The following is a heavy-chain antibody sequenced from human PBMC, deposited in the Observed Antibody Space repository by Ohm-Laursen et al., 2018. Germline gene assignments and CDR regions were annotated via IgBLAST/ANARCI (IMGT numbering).Heavy chain of an antibody. CDR2: INHSGST. Sequence: GTLSLTCTVSGDSISSYYWSWIRQPPGKGLEWIGEINHSGSTNYNPSLKSRVTISVDTSKNQFSLKLSSVTAADTAVYYCARGRGYGYNYWGQGTLVTISS. D-gene: IGHD5-12*01. CDR1: GDSISSYY. CDR3: ARGRGYGYNY. J-gene: IGHJ4*02. V-gene: IGHV4-34*01.